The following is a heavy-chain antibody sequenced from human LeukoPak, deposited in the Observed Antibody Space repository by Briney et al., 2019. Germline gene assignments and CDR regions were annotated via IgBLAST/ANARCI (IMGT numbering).Heavy chain of an antibody. CDR1: GLTLSRYG. D-gene: IGHD3-16*01. CDR3: AGVPNVREGEWFDP. CDR2: ISYDGSTK. V-gene: IGHV3-30*03. J-gene: IGHJ5*02. Sequence: GRSLRLSCAASGLTLSRYGMHWVRQAPGKGLEWVAVISYDGSTKSYADSVKDRFTISRDNSENTLYLQMSSLRAEDTAVYYCAGVPNVREGEWFDPWGQGTLVTVSS.